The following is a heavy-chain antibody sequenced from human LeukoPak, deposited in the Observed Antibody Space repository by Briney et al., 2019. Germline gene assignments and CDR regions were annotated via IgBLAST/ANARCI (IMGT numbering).Heavy chain of an antibody. CDR3: ARARLDCSGGSCYPAPSYYYYMDV. D-gene: IGHD2-15*01. CDR1: GYTFTSYY. V-gene: IGHV1-46*01. Sequence: ASVKVSCKASGYTFTSYYMHWVRQAPGQGLEWMGIINPSGGSTSYAQKFQGRVTMTRHTSTSTVYMELSSLRSEDTAVYYCARARLDCSGGSCYPAPSYYYYMDVWGKGTTVTVSS. J-gene: IGHJ6*03. CDR2: INPSGGST.